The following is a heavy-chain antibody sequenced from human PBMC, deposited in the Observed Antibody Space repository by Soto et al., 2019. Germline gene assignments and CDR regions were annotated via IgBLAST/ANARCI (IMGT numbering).Heavy chain of an antibody. Sequence: QLQLQESGSGLVKPSQTLSLTCAVSGGSISSGGYSWSWIRQPPGKGLEWIGYIYHSGSTYYNPSLKSRVTISVDRSKNQFSLKLSSVTAADTAVYYCARTSLVYYDSSGYYFDYWGQGTLVTVSS. CDR2: IYHSGST. D-gene: IGHD3-22*01. V-gene: IGHV4-30-2*01. J-gene: IGHJ4*02. CDR1: GGSISSGGYS. CDR3: ARTSLVYYDSSGYYFDY.